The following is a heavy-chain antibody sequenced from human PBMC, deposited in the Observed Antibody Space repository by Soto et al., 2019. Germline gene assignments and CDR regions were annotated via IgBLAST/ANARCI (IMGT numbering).Heavy chain of an antibody. CDR3: AKAQYYDSSGYYIFDY. D-gene: IGHD3-22*01. Sequence: GGSLRLSCAASGFTFSSYAMSWVRQAPGKGLEWVSAISGSGGSTYYADSVKGRFTISRDNSKNTLYLQMNSLRAEDTAVYYCAKAQYYDSSGYYIFDYWGQGTLVTVSS. CDR1: GFTFSSYA. V-gene: IGHV3-23*01. J-gene: IGHJ4*02. CDR2: ISGSGGST.